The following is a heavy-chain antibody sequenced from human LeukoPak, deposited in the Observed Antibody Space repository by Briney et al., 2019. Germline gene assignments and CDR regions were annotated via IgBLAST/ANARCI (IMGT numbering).Heavy chain of an antibody. CDR1: GFTFSDYY. J-gene: IGHJ5*02. CDR3: ARDHMVRGVRGRWFDP. Sequence: GGSLRLSCAASGFTFSDYYMSWIRQAPGKGLEWVPYISSSSSYTNYADSVKGRFTISRDNAKNSLYLQMNSLRAEDTAVYYCARDHMVRGVRGRWFDPWGQGTLVTVSS. CDR2: ISSSSSYT. D-gene: IGHD3-10*01. V-gene: IGHV3-11*06.